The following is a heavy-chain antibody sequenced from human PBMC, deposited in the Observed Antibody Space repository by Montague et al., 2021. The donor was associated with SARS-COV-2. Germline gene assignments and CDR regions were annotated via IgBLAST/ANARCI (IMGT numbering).Heavy chain of an antibody. V-gene: IGHV4-59*01. CDR1: GGPTSNYY. J-gene: IGHJ4*02. D-gene: IGHD2-15*01. CDR3: ARAQNICFIANCVNYFDL. Sequence: SETLSLTCSVSGGPTSNYYWTWIRQSPGKGLQWIGYIFYTGSTKFNPSLKSRVSMSLDTSKNHFSLRLSAVTAVDTARYYCARAQNICFIANCVNYFDLWGLGALVTVSS. CDR2: IFYTGST.